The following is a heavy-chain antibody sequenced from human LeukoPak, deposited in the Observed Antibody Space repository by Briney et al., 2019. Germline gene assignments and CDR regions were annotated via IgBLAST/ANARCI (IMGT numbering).Heavy chain of an antibody. CDR2: IYTRGST. CDR3: ASRPRKIQLWSRGYYFDY. J-gene: IGHJ4*02. D-gene: IGHD5-18*01. V-gene: IGHV4-4*07. CDR1: GGSINNYY. Sequence: PSETLSLTCTVSGGSINNYYWSWIRQPAGKGLEWIGRIYTRGSTNYNPSLKSRVTMSVDTSKNQFSLKLSSVTAADTAVYYCASRPRKIQLWSRGYYFDYWGQGTLVTVSS.